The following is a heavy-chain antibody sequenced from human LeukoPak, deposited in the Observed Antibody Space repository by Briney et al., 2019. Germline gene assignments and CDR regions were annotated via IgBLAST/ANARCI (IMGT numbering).Heavy chain of an antibody. D-gene: IGHD2/OR15-2a*01. CDR3: ARAALDKNSWYYFDH. Sequence: PSQTLSLTCTVSGDSISSADHYWSWIRLPPGKGPEWIGYIHYSGSAYYNPPLKSRATISVDMSKNQFSLSLNSLTAADSAVYYCARAALDKNSWYYFDHWGQGTLVIVSS. J-gene: IGHJ4*02. V-gene: IGHV4-30-4*01. CDR2: IHYSGSA. CDR1: GDSISSADHY.